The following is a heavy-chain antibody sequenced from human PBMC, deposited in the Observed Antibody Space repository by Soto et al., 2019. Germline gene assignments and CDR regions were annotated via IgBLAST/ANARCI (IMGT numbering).Heavy chain of an antibody. Sequence: SVKVSCKASGGTFSSYAISWVRQAPGQGLEWMGGIIPIFGTANYAQKFQGRVTITADESTSTAYMELSSLRSEDTAVYYCARDPYSSGWYPSNYYYYYGMDVWGQGTTVTVSS. CDR2: IIPIFGTA. V-gene: IGHV1-69*13. J-gene: IGHJ6*02. D-gene: IGHD6-19*01. CDR1: GGTFSSYA. CDR3: ARDPYSSGWYPSNYYYYYGMDV.